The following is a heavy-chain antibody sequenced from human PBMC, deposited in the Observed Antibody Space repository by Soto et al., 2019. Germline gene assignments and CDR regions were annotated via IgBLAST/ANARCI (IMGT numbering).Heavy chain of an antibody. D-gene: IGHD2-2*01. J-gene: IGHJ4*02. CDR2: IYPGDSNI. V-gene: IGHV5-51*06. CDR1: GYSFSSHW. CDR3: ARDVDENTSRSYLDY. Sequence: GESLKISCKGSGYSFSSHWIGWVRQMPGKGLEWMGIIYPGDSNIRYSPSFEGQIDMSADRSINTAYLRLSSLKASDTATYSCARDVDENTSRSYLDYWGQGTLVTVSS.